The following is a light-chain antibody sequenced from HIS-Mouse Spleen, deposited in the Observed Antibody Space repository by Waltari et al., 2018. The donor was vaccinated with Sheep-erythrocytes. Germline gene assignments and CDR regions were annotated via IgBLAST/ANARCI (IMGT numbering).Light chain of an antibody. CDR3: QAWDSSTVV. V-gene: IGLV3-1*01. CDR2: QDS. Sequence: LTQPRSVSVSPGQTASITCSGDKLGDKYACWYQQKPGQSPVLVIYQDSKRPSGIPELFSGSNSGNTATLTISGTQAMDEADYYCQAWDSSTVVFGGGTKLTVL. CDR1: KLGDKY. J-gene: IGLJ2*01.